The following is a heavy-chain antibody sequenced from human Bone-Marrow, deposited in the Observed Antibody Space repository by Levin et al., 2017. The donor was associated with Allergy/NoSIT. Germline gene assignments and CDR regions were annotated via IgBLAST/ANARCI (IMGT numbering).Heavy chain of an antibody. CDR1: GFSVRTNY. D-gene: IGHD1-26*01. CDR2: IYSGGST. V-gene: IGHV3-53*01. J-gene: IGHJ4*02. CDR3: AKDSGPHSGSLPMVFDY. Sequence: QAGGSLRLSCAASGFSVRTNYMSWVRQAPGKGLEWVSIIYSGGSTYYADSVKGRLIISRDNSKNMVFLQMNRVRAEDTAVYYCAKDSGPHSGSLPMVFDYWGQGTPVAVSS.